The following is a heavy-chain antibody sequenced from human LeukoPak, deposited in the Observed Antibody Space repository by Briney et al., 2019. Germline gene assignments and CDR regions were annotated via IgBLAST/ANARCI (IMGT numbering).Heavy chain of an antibody. V-gene: IGHV4-4*07. CDR1: GGSISNSF. CDR3: AREVDLDYSGHFAFDL. J-gene: IGHJ3*01. D-gene: IGHD3-10*01. CDR2: LFATGTP. Sequence: SETLSLTCAVSGGSISNSFWSWLRQPAGKGLEWIGHLFATGTPKYNPSLKSRVTVSLDTSKNHFFLNLTSVTAADTAVYYCAREVDLDYSGHFAFDLWGQGTMVSVSS.